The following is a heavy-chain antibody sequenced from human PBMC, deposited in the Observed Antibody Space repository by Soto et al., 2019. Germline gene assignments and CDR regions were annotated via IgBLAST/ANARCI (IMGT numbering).Heavy chain of an antibody. V-gene: IGHV3-74*01. J-gene: IGHJ4*02. Sequence: EVQLVESGGGLVQPGGSLRLSCAASGFTFSSYWMHWVRQAPGKGLVWVSRINSDGSSTSYADSVKGRFTISRDNAKNTLYLQRNSLRAEDTAVYYCARGAGGYYGAGGPIDYWGQGTLVTVSS. CDR2: INSDGSST. D-gene: IGHD3-10*01. CDR1: GFTFSSYW. CDR3: ARGAGGYYGAGGPIDY.